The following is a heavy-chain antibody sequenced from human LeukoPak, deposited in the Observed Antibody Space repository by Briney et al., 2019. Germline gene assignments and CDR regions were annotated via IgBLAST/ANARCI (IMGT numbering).Heavy chain of an antibody. J-gene: IGHJ4*02. Sequence: PGGSLRLSCAASGLTFSSYAMHWVRQAPGKGLEWVAVISYDGSNKYYADSVKGRFTISRDNSKNTLYLQMNSLRAEDTAVYYCARDQKDGSGGFDYWGQGTLVTVSS. D-gene: IGHD3-10*01. CDR1: GLTFSSYA. CDR2: ISYDGSNK. V-gene: IGHV3-30*04. CDR3: ARDQKDGSGGFDY.